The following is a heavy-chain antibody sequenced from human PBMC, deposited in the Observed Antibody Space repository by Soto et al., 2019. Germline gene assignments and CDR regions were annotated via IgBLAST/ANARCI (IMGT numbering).Heavy chain of an antibody. V-gene: IGHV4-4*02. D-gene: IGHD2-15*01. CDR2: IYHTGNT. J-gene: IGHJ4*02. CDR3: ARTYCSGGSCSTFSN. CDR1: SGFITSTDW. Sequence: SETLSLTCTVSSGFITSTDWWSWVRQSPGKGLQWIAEIYHTGNTNYNPSLKSRVTISVDNSKNQFSLKLSSVTAADTAVYYCARTYCSGGSCSTFSNWGQGTLVTVSS.